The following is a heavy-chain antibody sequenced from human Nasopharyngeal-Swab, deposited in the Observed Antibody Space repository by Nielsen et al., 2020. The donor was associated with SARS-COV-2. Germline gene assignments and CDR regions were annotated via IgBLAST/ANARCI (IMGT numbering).Heavy chain of an antibody. CDR1: GFTFSSYE. V-gene: IGHV3-9*01. J-gene: IGHJ4*02. CDR2: ISWNSGSI. D-gene: IGHD6-19*01. CDR3: AKASNPAVAGDFDY. Sequence: GGSLRLSCAASGFTFSSYEMNWVRQAPGKGLEWVSGISWNSGSIGYADSVKGRFTISRDNAKNSLYLQMNSLRAEDTALYYCAKASNPAVAGDFDYWGQGTLVTVSS.